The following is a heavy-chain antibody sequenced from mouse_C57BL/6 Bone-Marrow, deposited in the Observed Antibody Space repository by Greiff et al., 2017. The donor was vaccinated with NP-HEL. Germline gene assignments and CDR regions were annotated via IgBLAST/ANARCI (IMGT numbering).Heavy chain of an antibody. CDR3: ARSERQLRPWFAY. Sequence: QVQLKQPGAELVRPGTSVKLSCKASGYTFTSYWMHWVKQRPGQGLEWIGVIDPSDSYTNYNQKFKGKATLTVDTSSSTAYMQLSSLTSEDSAVYYCARSERQLRPWFAYWGQGTLVTVSA. CDR2: IDPSDSYT. V-gene: IGHV1-59*01. CDR1: GYTFTSYW. D-gene: IGHD3-2*02. J-gene: IGHJ3*01.